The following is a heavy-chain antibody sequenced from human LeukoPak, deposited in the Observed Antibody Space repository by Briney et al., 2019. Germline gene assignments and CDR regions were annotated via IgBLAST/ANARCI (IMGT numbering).Heavy chain of an antibody. CDR1: GGSISSGDYY. D-gene: IGHD5-18*01. CDR2: IYYSGST. J-gene: IGHJ6*02. Sequence: SETLSLTCTVSGGSISSGDYYWSWIRQPPGKGLEWIGYIYYSGSTYYNPSLKSRVTISVDTSKNQFSLKLSSVTAADTAVYYCARDSRLGGYSYGYYYYGMDVWGQGTTVTVSS. V-gene: IGHV4-30-4*01. CDR3: ARDSRLGGYSYGYYYYGMDV.